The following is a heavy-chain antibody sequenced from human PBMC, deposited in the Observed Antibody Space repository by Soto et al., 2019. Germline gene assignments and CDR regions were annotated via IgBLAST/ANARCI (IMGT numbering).Heavy chain of an antibody. J-gene: IGHJ4*02. Sequence: SVKVSCKASGGTFSSYAISWVRQAPGQGLEWMGGIIPIFGTANYAQKFQGRVTITADESTSTAYMELSSLRSEDTAVYYCASGGNWNYGQNFDYWGQGTLVTVSS. CDR2: IIPIFGTA. V-gene: IGHV1-69*13. CDR1: GGTFSSYA. D-gene: IGHD1-7*01. CDR3: ASGGNWNYGQNFDY.